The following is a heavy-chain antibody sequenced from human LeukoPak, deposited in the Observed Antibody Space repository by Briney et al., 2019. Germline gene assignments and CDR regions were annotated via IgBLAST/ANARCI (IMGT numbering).Heavy chain of an antibody. J-gene: IGHJ5*02. D-gene: IGHD1-20*01. CDR1: GFTFGDYG. CDR2: ISWNSDST. Sequence: PGGSLRLSCEGSGFTFGDYGMSWVRQAPGKGPEWVAGISWNSDSTGYPDSVKGRFTISRDNAKNSLLLQMDSLRVEDTAFYYCARDRQGITGTEWFDPWGQGILVTVSS. CDR3: ARDRQGITGTEWFDP. V-gene: IGHV3-20*04.